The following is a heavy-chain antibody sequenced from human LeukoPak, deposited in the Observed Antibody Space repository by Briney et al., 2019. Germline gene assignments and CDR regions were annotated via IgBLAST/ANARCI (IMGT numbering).Heavy chain of an antibody. CDR2: ISYDGSNT. V-gene: IGHV3-30-3*01. CDR3: AREIGSGNYFDY. J-gene: IGHJ4*02. Sequence: GGSLRLSCAASRFTFSSYNMHWVRQAPGKGLEWVAVISYDGSNTYYADSVKGRFTISRDNSKNTLYVQMNRLRAEDTALYHCAREIGSGNYFDYWGQGTLVTVSS. CDR1: RFTFSSYN. D-gene: IGHD1-26*01.